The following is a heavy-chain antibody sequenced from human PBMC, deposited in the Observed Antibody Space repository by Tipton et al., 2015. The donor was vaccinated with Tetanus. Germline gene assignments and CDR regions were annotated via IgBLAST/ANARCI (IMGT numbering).Heavy chain of an antibody. CDR3: ARDLPLYSSSWYSEGDAFDI. CDR1: GGTFSSYA. D-gene: IGHD6-13*01. J-gene: IGHJ3*02. Sequence: QLVQSGAEVKKPGSSVKVSCKASGGTFSSYAISWVRQAPGQGLEWMGGIIPIFGTANYAQKFQGRVTITADESTSTAYMELSSLRSEDTAVYYCARDLPLYSSSWYSEGDAFDIWGQGTMVTVSS. V-gene: IGHV1-69*01. CDR2: IIPIFGTA.